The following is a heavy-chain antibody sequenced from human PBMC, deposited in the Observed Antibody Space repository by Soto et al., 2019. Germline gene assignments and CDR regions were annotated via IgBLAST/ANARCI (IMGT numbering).Heavy chain of an antibody. J-gene: IGHJ6*02. D-gene: IGHD2-2*01. CDR2: IDPSDSYT. CDR3: ARYCSSTSCYHYYYYGMDV. Sequence: ESLKISCKGSGYSFTSYWISWVRQMPGKGLEWMGRIDPSDSYTNYSPSFQGHVTISADKSISTAYLQWSSLKASDTAMYYCARYCSSTSCYHYYYYGMDVWGQGTTVTVSS. V-gene: IGHV5-10-1*01. CDR1: GYSFTSYW.